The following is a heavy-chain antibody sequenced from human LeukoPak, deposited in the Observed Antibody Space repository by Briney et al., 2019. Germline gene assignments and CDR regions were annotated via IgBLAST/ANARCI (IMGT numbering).Heavy chain of an antibody. Sequence: GGSLRLSCAASGFTFSSYGMHWVRQAPGKGLEWVAVISYDGSNKYYADSVKDRFTISRGNSKNTLYLQMNSLRAEDTAVYYCAKEPGYFDWLLSTPADYWGQGTLVTVSS. V-gene: IGHV3-30*18. D-gene: IGHD3-9*01. CDR1: GFTFSSYG. CDR3: AKEPGYFDWLLSTPADY. CDR2: ISYDGSNK. J-gene: IGHJ4*02.